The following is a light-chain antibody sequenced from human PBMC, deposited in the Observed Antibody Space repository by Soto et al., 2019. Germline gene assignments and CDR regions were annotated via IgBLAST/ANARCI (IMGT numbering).Light chain of an antibody. CDR2: GAS. Sequence: ELVLTQSPGTLSLSPGERATLSCRASQSVSSTYLTWYQQKPGQAPRLLIYGASGRATGIPDRFTGSGSGTDFTLTISRLEPEDFAVYYCQQYDDSRLTFGGGTKVEIK. CDR3: QQYDDSRLT. CDR1: QSVSSTY. J-gene: IGKJ4*01. V-gene: IGKV3-20*01.